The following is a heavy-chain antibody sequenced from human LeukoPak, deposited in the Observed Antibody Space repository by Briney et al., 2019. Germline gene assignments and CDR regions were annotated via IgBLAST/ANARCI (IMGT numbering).Heavy chain of an antibody. J-gene: IGHJ4*02. CDR1: GLXFSRYW. Sequence: GGSPRLSCAASGLXFSRYWIHWVREAPGKGLMWVSRINSDGSSTSYADSVKGRFTISRDNAKNTLYLQMNSLRAEDTAVYYCATLGRVDVADYWGQGTLVTVSS. D-gene: IGHD7-27*01. CDR3: ATLGRVDVADY. CDR2: INSDGSST. V-gene: IGHV3-74*01.